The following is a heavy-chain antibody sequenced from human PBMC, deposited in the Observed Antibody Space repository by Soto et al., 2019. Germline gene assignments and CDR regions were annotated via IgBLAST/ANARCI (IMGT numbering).Heavy chain of an antibody. CDR3: ARECAHTKGLDY. V-gene: IGHV4-34*01. Sequence: PSETLSLTCAVYGGSFSGYYWSWIRQPPGKGLEWIGEINHSGSTNYNPSLKSRVTISVDTSKNQFSLKLSSVTAADTAVYYCARECAHTKGLDYWGQGTLVTVSS. CDR2: INHSGST. J-gene: IGHJ4*02. CDR1: GGSFSGYY.